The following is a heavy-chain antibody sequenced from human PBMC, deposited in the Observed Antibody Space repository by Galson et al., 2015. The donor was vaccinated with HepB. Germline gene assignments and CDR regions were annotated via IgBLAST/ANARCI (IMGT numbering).Heavy chain of an antibody. CDR3: ARGLGYDFDY. CDR1: GFTFSSYA. Sequence: SLRLSCAASGFTFSSYAMHWVRQAPGKGLEWVAVISYDGSNKYYADSVKGRFTISRDNSKNTLYLQMNSLRAEDTAVYYCARGLGYDFDYWGQGTLVTVSS. V-gene: IGHV3-30*04. J-gene: IGHJ4*02. CDR2: ISYDGSNK. D-gene: IGHD5-12*01.